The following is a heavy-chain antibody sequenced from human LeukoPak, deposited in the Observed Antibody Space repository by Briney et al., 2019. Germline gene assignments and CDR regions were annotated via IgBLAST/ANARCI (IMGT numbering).Heavy chain of an antibody. J-gene: IGHJ4*02. CDR3: AKGRSGWAYYFDY. CDR2: ISSGGSNK. V-gene: IGHV3-30*18. CDR1: GFTFNKSG. D-gene: IGHD6-19*01. Sequence: GRSLRLSCAASGFTFNKSGMHWVRQAPGKGLEWVAVISSGGSNKNYVDSVKGRFTISRDNSKNTLYLQMNSLRAEDTAVYYCAKGRSGWAYYFDYWGQGTLVTVSS.